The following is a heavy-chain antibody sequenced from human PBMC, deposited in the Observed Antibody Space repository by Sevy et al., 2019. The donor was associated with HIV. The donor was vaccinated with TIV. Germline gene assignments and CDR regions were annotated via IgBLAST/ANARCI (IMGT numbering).Heavy chain of an antibody. CDR1: GFIFSSSK. Sequence: GGSLRLSCAASGFIFSSSKMNWVRQAPGKGLEWLSYISSSPTAIYYADSVRGRFTISRDNAKNSLYLQMNSVRAEDTAALYCAEAPAPFVGPVRGYYYGMDVWGQGTTVTVSS. V-gene: IGHV3-48*03. CDR2: ISSSPTAI. J-gene: IGHJ6*02. CDR3: AEAPAPFVGPVRGYYYGMDV. D-gene: IGHD1-26*01.